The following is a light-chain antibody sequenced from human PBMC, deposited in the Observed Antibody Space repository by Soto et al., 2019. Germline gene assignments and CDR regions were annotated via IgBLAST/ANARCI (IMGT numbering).Light chain of an antibody. CDR1: QSLRSK. J-gene: IGKJ1*01. CDR3: QQYNNWPPT. CDR2: EAS. V-gene: IGKV3-15*01. Sequence: IVMTQSPAALSVSPGERATLSCRASQSLRSKLAWYQQKPGQAPRLLIHEASTRATGIPARFSGSGSGTEFTLTISSLQSEDFAVYYCQQYNNWPPTF.